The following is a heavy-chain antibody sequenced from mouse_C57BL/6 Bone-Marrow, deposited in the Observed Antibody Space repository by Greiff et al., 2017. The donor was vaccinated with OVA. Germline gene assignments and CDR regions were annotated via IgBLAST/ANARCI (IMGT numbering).Heavy chain of an antibody. V-gene: IGHV5-17*01. J-gene: IGHJ2*01. CDR3: ARVRSSYYFDY. Sequence: EVKLVESGGGLVKPGGSLKLSCAASGFTFSDYGMHWVRQAPEKGLEWVAYISSGSSTIYYADTVKGRFTMSRDNAKNTLFLQMTSMRYEATALYYCARVRSSYYFDYWGQGTTLTVSS. CDR1: GFTFSDYG. CDR2: ISSGSSTI. D-gene: IGHD2-14*01.